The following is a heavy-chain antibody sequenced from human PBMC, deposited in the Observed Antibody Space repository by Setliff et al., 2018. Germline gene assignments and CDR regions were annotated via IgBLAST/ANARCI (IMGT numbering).Heavy chain of an antibody. V-gene: IGHV1-8*02. CDR2: MNPNSDNT. CDR3: VRGKKLITMVRGVILGGRYYYYYMDV. CDR1: GFTFTNYD. D-gene: IGHD3-10*01. Sequence: GASVKVSCKASGFTFTNYDINWVRQATGQGLEWMGWMNPNSDNTGYAQKFQGRVTMTRNTSISTAYMGLSSLRSEDTAVYFCVRGKKLITMVRGVILGGRYYYYYMDVWGKGTTVTVSS. J-gene: IGHJ6*03.